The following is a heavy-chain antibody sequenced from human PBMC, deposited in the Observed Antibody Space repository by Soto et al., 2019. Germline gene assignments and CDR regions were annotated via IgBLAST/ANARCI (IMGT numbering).Heavy chain of an antibody. V-gene: IGHV4-30-4*01. CDR1: GGSISSGDYY. D-gene: IGHD3-3*01. CDR3: ARGYYDFWSGYSQSYYFDY. Sequence: SETLSLTCTVSGGSISSGDYYWSWIRQPPGKGLEWIGYIYYSGSTYYNTSLKSRVTISVDTSKNQFSLKLSSVTAADTAVYSCARGYYDFWSGYSQSYYFDYWGQGTLVTVSS. CDR2: IYYSGST. J-gene: IGHJ4*02.